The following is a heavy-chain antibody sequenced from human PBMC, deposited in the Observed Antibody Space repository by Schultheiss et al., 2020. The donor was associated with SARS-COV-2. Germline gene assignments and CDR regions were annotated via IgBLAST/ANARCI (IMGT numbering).Heavy chain of an antibody. CDR3: ARAVRVPAATYYYYYYMDV. D-gene: IGHD2-2*01. V-gene: IGHV3-21*05. Sequence: GGSLRLSCAASGFTFSSYAMSWVRQAPGKGLEWVSYISSSSSYIYYADSVKGRFTISRDNAKNSLYLQMNSPRAEDTAVYYCARAVRVPAATYYYYYYMDVWGKGTTVTVSS. J-gene: IGHJ6*03. CDR2: ISSSSSYI. CDR1: GFTFSSYA.